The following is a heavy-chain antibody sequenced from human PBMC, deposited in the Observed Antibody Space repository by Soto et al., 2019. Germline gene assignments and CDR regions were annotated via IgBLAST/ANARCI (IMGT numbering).Heavy chain of an antibody. CDR1: GGSISSYY. CDR3: ARATLGQLLWFGELLSWFDP. D-gene: IGHD3-10*01. J-gene: IGHJ5*02. Sequence: SETLSLTCTVSGGSISSYYWSWIRQPPGKGLEWIGYIYYSGSTNYNPSLKSRVTISVDTSKNQFSLKLSSVTAADTAVYYCARATLGQLLWFGELLSWFDPWGQGTLVTVSS. CDR2: IYYSGST. V-gene: IGHV4-59*08.